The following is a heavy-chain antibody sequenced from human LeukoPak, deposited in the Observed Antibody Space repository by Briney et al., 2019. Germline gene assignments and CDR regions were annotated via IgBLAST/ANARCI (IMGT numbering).Heavy chain of an antibody. D-gene: IGHD2-21*01. CDR3: ASRRVAVFTSRAFDY. CDR2: ISGPSI. CDR1: GFILSAYE. J-gene: IGHJ4*02. Sequence: PGGSLRLSCAASGFILSAYEMNWVRQAPGKGLEWVSYISGPSIQYADSVKGRFTISRDPAKNSLYLQMNSLRADDTAVYYCASRRVAVFTSRAFDYWGQGTLVTVSS. V-gene: IGHV3-48*03.